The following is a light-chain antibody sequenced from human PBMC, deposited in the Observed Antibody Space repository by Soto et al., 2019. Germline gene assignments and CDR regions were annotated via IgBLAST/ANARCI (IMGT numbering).Light chain of an antibody. Sequence: QSVLTQPPSVSGAPGQRVTIPCTGSSSNIGAGYDVHWYQQLPGTAPKLLIYGNSNRPSGVPDRFSGSKSGTSASLAITGLQAEDEADYYCQSYDSSPSAFYVFGTGTKVPVL. J-gene: IGLJ1*01. CDR3: QSYDSSPSAFYV. CDR2: GNS. V-gene: IGLV1-40*01. CDR1: SSNIGAGYD.